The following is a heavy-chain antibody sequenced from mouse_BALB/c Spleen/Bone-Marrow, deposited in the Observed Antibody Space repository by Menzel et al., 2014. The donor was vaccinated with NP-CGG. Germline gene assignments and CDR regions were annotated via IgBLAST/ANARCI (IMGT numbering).Heavy chain of an antibody. D-gene: IGHD2-3*01. CDR1: GHTFTSYW. CDR3: ARYDGYEAY. J-gene: IGHJ3*01. V-gene: IGHV1-7*01. Sequence: QVQLQQSGAELAKPWASVKMSCKASGHTFTSYWMHWVKQRPGQGLEWIGYINPSTGYTEYNQKFKDKATLTADKSSSTAYMQLSSLTSEDSAVHYCARYDGYEAYWGQGTLVTVSA. CDR2: INPSTGYT.